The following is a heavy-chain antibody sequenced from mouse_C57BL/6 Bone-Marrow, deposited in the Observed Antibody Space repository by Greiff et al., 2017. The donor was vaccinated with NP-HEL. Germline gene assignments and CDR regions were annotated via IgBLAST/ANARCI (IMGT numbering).Heavy chain of an antibody. V-gene: IGHV1-15*01. J-gene: IGHJ1*03. D-gene: IGHD1-1*01. CDR2: IDPETGGT. CDR3: TRWGRYYGSSLWYFDV. CDR1: GYTFTDYE. Sequence: QVQLQQSGAELVRPGASVTLSCKASGYTFTDYEMHWVKQTPVHGLEWIGAIDPETGGTAYNQKFKGKAILTADKSSSTAYMELRSLTSEASAVDYCTRWGRYYGSSLWYFDVWGTGTTVTVSS.